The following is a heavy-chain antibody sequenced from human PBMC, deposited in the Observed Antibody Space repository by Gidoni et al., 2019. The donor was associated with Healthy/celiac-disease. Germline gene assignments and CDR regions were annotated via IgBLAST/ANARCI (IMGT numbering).Heavy chain of an antibody. J-gene: IGHJ4*02. D-gene: IGHD1-1*01. CDR2: ISSSSSYI. Sequence: EVQLVESGGGLVKPGGSLRLSCAASGFTFSRYSMNWVRQAPGKGLEWVSSISSSSSYIYYADSVKGRFTIFIDNAKNSLYLQMNSLRAEDTAVYYCARCPPQLERNNFDYWGQGTLVTVSS. CDR1: GFTFSRYS. V-gene: IGHV3-21*01. CDR3: ARCPPQLERNNFDY.